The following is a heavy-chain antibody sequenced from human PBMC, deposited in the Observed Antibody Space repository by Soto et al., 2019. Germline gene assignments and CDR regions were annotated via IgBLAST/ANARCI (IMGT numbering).Heavy chain of an antibody. J-gene: IGHJ4*02. D-gene: IGHD3-10*01. CDR3: ARHGYNRGGFDY. CDR2: ISFDGANT. V-gene: IGHV3-30-3*01. Sequence: GGSLRLSCIASGFTFSSYNMHWVRQAPGEGLEWVAVISFDGANTFYADSVKGRFTISRDISRDTLYLQMSSLRDEDTAMYFCARHGYNRGGFDYWGQGTQVTVSS. CDR1: GFTFSSYN.